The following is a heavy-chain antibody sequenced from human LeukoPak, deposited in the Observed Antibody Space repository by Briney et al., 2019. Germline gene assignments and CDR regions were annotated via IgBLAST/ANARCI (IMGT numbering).Heavy chain of an antibody. CDR3: ARGHYYYGSGSYLYYYGMDV. Sequence: ASVKVSCKASGYTFTGYYMHWVRQAPGQGLEWMGWINPNSGGTNYAQKFQGWVTMTRDTSISTAYMELSRLRSDDTAVYYCARGHYYYGSGSYLYYYGMDVRGQGTTVTVSS. V-gene: IGHV1-2*04. CDR2: INPNSGGT. J-gene: IGHJ6*02. D-gene: IGHD3-10*01. CDR1: GYTFTGYY.